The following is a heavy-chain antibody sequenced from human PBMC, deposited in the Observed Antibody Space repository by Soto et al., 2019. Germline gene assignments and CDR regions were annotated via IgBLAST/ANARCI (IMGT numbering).Heavy chain of an antibody. CDR1: CGSVSNKTYY. D-gene: IGHD4-17*01. CDR3: AHRGYGNYPRDNWFDP. Sequence: TLSLTCSVSCGSVSNKTYYWSWIRQPPGKALEWLALIYWNDDTRYSPSLKSRLTITKDTSKNQVVLRMTNMDPVDTATYYCAHRGYGNYPRDNWFDPWGQGILVTVS. V-gene: IGHV2-5*08. CDR2: IYWNDDT. J-gene: IGHJ5*01.